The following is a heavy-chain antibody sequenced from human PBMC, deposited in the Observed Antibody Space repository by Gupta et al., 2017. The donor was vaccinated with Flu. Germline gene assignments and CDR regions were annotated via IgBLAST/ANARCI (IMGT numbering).Heavy chain of an antibody. CDR2: IKSKTDGGTA. CDR3: TTDGHHIVALPDVRGIYDDF. J-gene: IGHJ4*02. Sequence: EVQLVESGGGLVKPGGSLRLSCAASGFTFTTAWMTWVRQAPGKGLEWVGRIKSKTDGGTANYAAPVKGRFTVSRDDSKNTLYLQMNSLKTEDTALYYCTTDGHHIVALPDVRGIYDDFWGQGTLVTVSS. CDR1: GFTFTTAW. V-gene: IGHV3-15*01. D-gene: IGHD2-2*01.